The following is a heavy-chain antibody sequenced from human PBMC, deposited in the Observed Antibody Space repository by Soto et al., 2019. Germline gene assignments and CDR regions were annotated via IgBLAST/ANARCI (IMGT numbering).Heavy chain of an antibody. Sequence: ETLSLTCVVSNFSISSGYYWGWIRQSPGKGLEWIASIYRSGTTSYNPSLKSRVTISVDPSKNQFSLMLTAVTAADTAVYYCARTHSGSYYSVFNYWGRGSLVTVSS. D-gene: IGHD1-26*01. CDR3: ARTHSGSYYSVFNY. CDR1: NFSISSGYY. CDR2: IYRSGTT. J-gene: IGHJ4*02. V-gene: IGHV4-38-2*01.